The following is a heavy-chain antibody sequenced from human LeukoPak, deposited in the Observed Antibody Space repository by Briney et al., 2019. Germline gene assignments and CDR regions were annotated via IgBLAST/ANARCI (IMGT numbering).Heavy chain of an antibody. CDR2: INPSGGST. CDR3: ARDSHDYGDVWGDYYYYMDV. CDR1: GGTFSSYA. J-gene: IGHJ6*03. D-gene: IGHD4-17*01. V-gene: IGHV1-46*01. Sequence: GASVKVSCKASGGTFSSYAISWVRQAPGQGLEWMGIINPSGGSTSYAQKFQGRVTMTRDMSTSTVYMELSSLRSEDTAVYYCARDSHDYGDVWGDYYYYMDVWGKGTTVTVSS.